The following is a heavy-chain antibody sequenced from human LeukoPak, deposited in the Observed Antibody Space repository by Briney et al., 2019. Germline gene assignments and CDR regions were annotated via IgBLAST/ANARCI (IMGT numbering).Heavy chain of an antibody. D-gene: IGHD6-13*01. J-gene: IGHJ6*03. CDR2: INHSGST. Sequence: SETLSLTCAVYGGSFSGYYWSWIRQPPGKGLEWIGEINHSGSTNYNPSLKSRVTISVDTSKNQFSLKLSSVTAADTAVYYCARARGSSSWLPKFYYYYYMDVWGKGTTVTISS. CDR1: GGSFSGYY. CDR3: ARARGSSSWLPKFYYYYYMDV. V-gene: IGHV4-34*01.